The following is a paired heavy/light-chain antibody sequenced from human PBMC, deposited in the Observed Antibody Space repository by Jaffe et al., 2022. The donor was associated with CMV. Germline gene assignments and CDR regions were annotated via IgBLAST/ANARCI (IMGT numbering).Light chain of an antibody. V-gene: IGKV1-6*01. Sequence: AIQMTQSPSSLSASVGDRVTITCRASQGIGNDLGWYQQKPGKAPKLLIYAASNLQGGVPSRFSGSGSDTDFTLTISSLQPDDFATYYCLQDYYYPYTFGQGTKLEIK. CDR2: AAS. CDR3: LQDYYYPYT. J-gene: IGKJ2*01. CDR1: QGIGND.
Heavy chain of an antibody. CDR1: GFTFSDYY. D-gene: IGHD1-26*01. CDR2: ISTSGTTI. V-gene: IGHV3-11*01. J-gene: IGHJ6*02. Sequence: QVQLVESGGGLVKPGGSLRLSCAASGFTFSDYYMTWIRQAPGKGLEWVSCISTSGTTISYADSVKGRFTISRDNAKNSLYLQMNGLRVEDTAVYYCAKDGDPIFVGATSNYYGMDVWGQGTTVTVSS. CDR3: AKDGDPIFVGATSNYYGMDV.